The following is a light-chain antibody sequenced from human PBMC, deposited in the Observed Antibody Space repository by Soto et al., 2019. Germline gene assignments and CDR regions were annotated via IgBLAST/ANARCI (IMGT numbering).Light chain of an antibody. CDR1: NSDVGGYNY. CDR3: SSSTRTNTVL. Sequence: QSALTQPASVSGSPGQSITISCTGTNSDVGGYNYVSWYQQHPGQAPKLMIYDVGARPSGVSSRFSGSKSGNTASLTISGLQADDEADYYCSSSTRTNTVLFGGGTKVTVL. V-gene: IGLV2-14*03. CDR2: DVG. J-gene: IGLJ2*01.